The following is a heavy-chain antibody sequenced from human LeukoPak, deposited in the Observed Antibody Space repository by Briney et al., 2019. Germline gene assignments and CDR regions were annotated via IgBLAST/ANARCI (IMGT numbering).Heavy chain of an antibody. D-gene: IGHD2-2*02. CDR2: LFSDGRT. V-gene: IGHV3-66*01. CDR1: GFTFSSYA. Sequence: PGGSLRLSCAASGFTFSSYAMSWVRQAPGKGLEWVSVLFSDGRTYYADSVKGRFTISRDNSKNTLSLQMNSLRAEDMAVYYCARGVVVVPAAIGPADYWGQGTLVTVSS. J-gene: IGHJ4*02. CDR3: ARGVVVVPAAIGPADY.